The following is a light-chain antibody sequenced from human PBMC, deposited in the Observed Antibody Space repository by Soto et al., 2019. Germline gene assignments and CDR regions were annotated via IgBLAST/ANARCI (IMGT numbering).Light chain of an antibody. Sequence: DIVMTQSPLSLPVTPGEPASISCRSSQSLLHSNGYNYLDWYLQKPVQSPQLLIYLGSNRASGVPDRFSGSGSCTDFTLKISRVEAEDVGVYYCMQALQTPPWTFGQGTKVEIK. CDR3: MQALQTPPWT. V-gene: IGKV2-28*01. J-gene: IGKJ1*01. CDR1: QSLLHSNGYNY. CDR2: LGS.